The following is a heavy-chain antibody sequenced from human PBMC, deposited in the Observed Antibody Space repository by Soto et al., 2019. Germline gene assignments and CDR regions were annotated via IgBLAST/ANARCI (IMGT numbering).Heavy chain of an antibody. D-gene: IGHD1-1*01. Sequence: QVQLVQSGAEVRKPGASVKVSCEASGYTFTSYDIYWVRQATGQGLEWMGWMNPNTGNSGYAQKFQGRVTMTSDTSLSTAHMEPGSLGSEDTAVYYCARRAETNGWNGFGADKYYFDFWGQGTLVTVSS. J-gene: IGHJ4*02. CDR3: ARRAETNGWNGFGADKYYFDF. CDR1: GYTFTSYD. V-gene: IGHV1-8*01. CDR2: MNPNTGNS.